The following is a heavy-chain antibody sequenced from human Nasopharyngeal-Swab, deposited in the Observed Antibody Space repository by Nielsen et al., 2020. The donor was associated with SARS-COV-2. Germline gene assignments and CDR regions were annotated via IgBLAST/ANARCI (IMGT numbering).Heavy chain of an antibody. Sequence: GGSLRLSCAASGFTFSDYYMSWIRQAPGKGLEWVSYISSSGSTIYYADSVKGRFTISRDNAKNSLYLQMNSLRAEDTAVYYCASLLWFGELPSDYYYYGMDVWGQRTTVTVSS. CDR3: ASLLWFGELPSDYYYYGMDV. D-gene: IGHD3-10*01. CDR1: GFTFSDYY. J-gene: IGHJ6*02. V-gene: IGHV3-11*04. CDR2: ISSSGSTI.